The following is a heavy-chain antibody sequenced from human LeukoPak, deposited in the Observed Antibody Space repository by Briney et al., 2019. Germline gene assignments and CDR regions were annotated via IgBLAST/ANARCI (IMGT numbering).Heavy chain of an antibody. CDR1: GGSVSSGNYY. J-gene: IGHJ5*02. CDR2: IYYSGST. V-gene: IGHV4-61*01. CDR3: ARGGGAVRTWFDP. Sequence: SETLSLTCTVSGGSVSSGNYYWSWIRQPPGKGLEWIGYIYYSGSTSYSPSLKSRVTISVDTSKNQFSLKLSSVSAADTAVYYRARGGGAVRTWFDPWGQGTLVTISS. D-gene: IGHD3-16*01.